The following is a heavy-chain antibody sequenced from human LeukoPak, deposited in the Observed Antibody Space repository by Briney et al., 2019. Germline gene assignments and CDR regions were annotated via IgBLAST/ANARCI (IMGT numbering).Heavy chain of an antibody. CDR1: GFTFSSYW. V-gene: IGHV3-74*01. CDR2: IKTDGSRA. J-gene: IGHJ3*02. D-gene: IGHD3-3*01. Sequence: GGSLRLSCAASGFTFSSYWMHWVRQAPGKGLGWVSRIKTDGSRASNADSVKGRFTISRDNAKNTLYLQMNSLRAEDTAVYYCAREGYEDAFDIWGQGTMVTVSS. CDR3: AREGYEDAFDI.